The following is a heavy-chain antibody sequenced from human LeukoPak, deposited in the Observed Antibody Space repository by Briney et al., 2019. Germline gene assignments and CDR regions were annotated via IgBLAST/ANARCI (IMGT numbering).Heavy chain of an antibody. CDR2: IHAGGTI. V-gene: IGHV3-53*01. CDR3: ARAPTVTSNFDS. J-gene: IGHJ4*02. D-gene: IGHD4-17*01. CDR1: GFTLSSNY. Sequence: GGSLRLSCTASGFTLSSNYMSWVRQAPGKGLEWVSIIHAGGTIFYADSVKGRFTISRDTSTNTLYLQMNNLRAEDTAVYYCARAPTVTSNFDSWGQGTLVTVSS.